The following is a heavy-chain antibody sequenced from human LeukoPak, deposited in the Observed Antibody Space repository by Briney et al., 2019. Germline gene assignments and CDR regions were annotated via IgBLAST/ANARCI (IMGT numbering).Heavy chain of an antibody. V-gene: IGHV4-61*09. Sequence: SETLSLTCTVSGGSISSGSYYWSWIRQPAGKGLEWIGHIYTSGSTNYNPSLKSRVTISVDTSKNQFSLKLSSVTAADTAVYYCARDIVGATVAYYYYYMDVWGKGTTVTISS. D-gene: IGHD1-26*01. J-gene: IGHJ6*03. CDR1: GGSISSGSYY. CDR2: IYTSGST. CDR3: ARDIVGATVAYYYYYMDV.